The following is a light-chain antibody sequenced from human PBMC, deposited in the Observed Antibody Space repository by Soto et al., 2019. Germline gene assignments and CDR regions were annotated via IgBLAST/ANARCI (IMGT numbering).Light chain of an antibody. Sequence: EIVLTQSPATLSLSPGERATLSCRASQSVSSYLAWYQQKPGQAPRLLIYDASSRATGIPARFSGSGSGTDFTLTISSLEPEDFAVYYCQQRQTFGQGTKLEIK. CDR1: QSVSSY. CDR3: QQRQT. CDR2: DAS. V-gene: IGKV3-11*01. J-gene: IGKJ2*01.